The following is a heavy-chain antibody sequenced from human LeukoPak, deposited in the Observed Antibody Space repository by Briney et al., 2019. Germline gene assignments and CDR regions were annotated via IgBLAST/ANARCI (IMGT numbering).Heavy chain of an antibody. CDR2: IYYSRST. CDR1: GGSNSRGDYF. CDR3: ARIGYCTSSSCYTSYYYYYMDV. D-gene: IGHD2-2*02. V-gene: IGHV4-30-4*08. Sequence: SETLSLTCTGSGGSNSRGDYFWSWIRQPPGKGLEWIGYIYYSRSTYYNPSLKSRVTTSVDTSKNQFSLKLSSVTAADTAVYYCARIGYCTSSSCYTSYYYYYMDVWGKGTTVTVSS. J-gene: IGHJ6*03.